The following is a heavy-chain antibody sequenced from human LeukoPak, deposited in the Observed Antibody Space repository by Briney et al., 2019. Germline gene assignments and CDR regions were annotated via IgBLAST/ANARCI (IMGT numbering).Heavy chain of an antibody. D-gene: IGHD4-17*01. Sequence: PGGSLRLSCAASGFTFSSYGMHWVRQAPGKGLEWVAVIWYDGRNKYYADSVKGRFTISRDNSKNSLYLQMNSLKTEDTAVYYCARDFDYGDGFDYWGQGTLVTVSS. V-gene: IGHV3-33*01. CDR2: IWYDGRNK. CDR3: ARDFDYGDGFDY. CDR1: GFTFSSYG. J-gene: IGHJ4*02.